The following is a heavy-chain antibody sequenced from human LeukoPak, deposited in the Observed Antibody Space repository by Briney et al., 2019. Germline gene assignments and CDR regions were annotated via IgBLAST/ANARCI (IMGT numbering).Heavy chain of an antibody. CDR1: GGSISSSDYY. CDR2: IYHSGST. CDR3: ARGDSSSWYNYYYYGMDV. Sequence: PSETLSLTCTVSGGSISSSDYYWGWIRQPPGKGLEWIGYIYHSGSTYYNPSLKSRVTISVDRSKNQFSLKLSSVTAADTAVYYCARGDSSSWYNYYYYGMDVWGQGTTVTVSS. J-gene: IGHJ6*02. V-gene: IGHV4-30-2*01. D-gene: IGHD6-13*01.